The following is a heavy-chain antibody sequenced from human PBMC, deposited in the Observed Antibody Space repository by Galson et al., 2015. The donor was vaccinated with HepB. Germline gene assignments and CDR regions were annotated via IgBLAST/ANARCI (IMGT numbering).Heavy chain of an antibody. D-gene: IGHD3-22*01. V-gene: IGHV1-46*03. CDR3: ARALHYYDSSGYYDDAFDI. Sequence: SVKVSCKASGYTFTSYYLHWVRQAPGQGLEWMGIINPRGGSTSYAQKFPGRVTLTRDTSTSTVYMALSSLSSEDTAVYYCARALHYYDSSGYYDDAFDIWGQGIMVTVSS. CDR1: GYTFTSYY. J-gene: IGHJ3*02. CDR2: INPRGGST.